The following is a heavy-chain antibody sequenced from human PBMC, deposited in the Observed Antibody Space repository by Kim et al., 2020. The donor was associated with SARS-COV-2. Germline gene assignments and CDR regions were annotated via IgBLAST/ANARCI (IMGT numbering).Heavy chain of an antibody. V-gene: IGHV1-69*04. CDR3: ARDLGGGYDDVSPAGY. CDR2: IIPILGIA. J-gene: IGHJ4*02. Sequence: SVKVSCKASGGTFSSYAISWVRQAPGQGLEWMGRIIPILGIANYAQKFQGRVTITADKSTSTAYMELSSLRSEDTAVYYRARDLGGGYDDVSPAGYWGQ. CDR1: GGTFSSYA. D-gene: IGHD5-12*01.